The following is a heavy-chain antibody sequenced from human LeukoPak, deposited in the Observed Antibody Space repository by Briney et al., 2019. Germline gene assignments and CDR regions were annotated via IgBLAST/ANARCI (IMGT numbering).Heavy chain of an antibody. CDR2: IKSKTDGGTT. CDR3: TTERVVAAAGTYY. CDR1: GFTFSNAW. Sequence: PGGSLRLSCAVSGFTFSNAWMSWVRQAPEKGLEWVGRIKSKTDGGTTDYAAPVKGRFTISRDDSKNTLYLQMNSLKTEDTAVYYCTTERVVAAAGTYYWGQGGLVTVSS. V-gene: IGHV3-15*01. J-gene: IGHJ4*02. D-gene: IGHD6-13*01.